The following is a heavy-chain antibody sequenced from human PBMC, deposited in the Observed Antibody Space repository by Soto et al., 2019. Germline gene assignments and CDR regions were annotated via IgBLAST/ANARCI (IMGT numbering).Heavy chain of an antibody. CDR1: GGSISSYY. CDR2: IYYSGST. Sequence: PSETLSLTCTVSGGSISSYYWSWIRQPPGKGLEWIGYIYYSGSTNYNPSLKSRVTISVDTSKNQFSLKLSSVTAADTAVYYCARDIPTYCSVGSCYSVPRFDPWGKETLVTVPS. J-gene: IGHJ5*02. D-gene: IGHD2-15*01. V-gene: IGHV4-59*01. CDR3: ARDIPTYCSVGSCYSVPRFDP.